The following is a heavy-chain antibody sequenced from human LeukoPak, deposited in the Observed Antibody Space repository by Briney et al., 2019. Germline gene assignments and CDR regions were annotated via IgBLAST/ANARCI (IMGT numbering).Heavy chain of an antibody. CDR3: ANGPYCHDY. V-gene: IGHV3-23*01. Sequence: GGPLRLSCAASVFIFSSYAMSWARQAPGKGLEWVSAISGSGGSTYHADSVKGRFTISRDNSKNTLYLQMNSLRAEDTAVYYCANGPYCHDYWGQGTLVTVSS. CDR1: VFIFSSYA. D-gene: IGHD2-8*02. J-gene: IGHJ4*02. CDR2: ISGSGGST.